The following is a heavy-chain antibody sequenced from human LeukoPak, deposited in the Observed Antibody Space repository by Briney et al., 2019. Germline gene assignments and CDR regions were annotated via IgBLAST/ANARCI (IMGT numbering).Heavy chain of an antibody. Sequence: GGSLGLSCAASGFTFSSYWMHWVRQAPGKGLVWVSRINSDGSSTSYADSVKGRFTISRDNAKNTLYLQMNSLRAEDTAVYYCARWGHSGDYNLWGQGTLVTVSS. CDR2: INSDGSST. V-gene: IGHV3-74*01. D-gene: IGHD4-17*01. CDR1: GFTFSSYW. J-gene: IGHJ4*02. CDR3: ARWGHSGDYNL.